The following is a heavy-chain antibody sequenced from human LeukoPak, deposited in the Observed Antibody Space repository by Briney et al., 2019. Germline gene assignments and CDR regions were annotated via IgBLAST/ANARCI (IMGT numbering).Heavy chain of an antibody. J-gene: IGHJ4*02. V-gene: IGHV1-24*01. CDR3: ATQFCRRNSCYSSLDF. D-gene: IGHD2-15*01. Sequence: ASVKVSCKFSGYIFTELAMHWVRQAPGKGLEWLGGFDPDAGQTIYGQKFQGRLTMTEDTSTDTAFMDLSSLRSEDTAVYYCATQFCRRNSCYSSLDFWGQGTLVTVSS. CDR1: GYIFTELA. CDR2: FDPDAGQT.